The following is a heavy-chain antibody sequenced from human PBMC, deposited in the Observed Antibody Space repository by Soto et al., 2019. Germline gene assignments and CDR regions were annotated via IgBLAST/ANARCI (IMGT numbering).Heavy chain of an antibody. V-gene: IGHV1-69*13. CDR2: IIPIFGTA. CDR3: ARERYDYSSPLDY. CDR1: GGTFSSYA. D-gene: IGHD4-4*01. J-gene: IGHJ4*02. Sequence: GASVKVSCKASGGTFSSYAISWVRQAPGQGLEWMGGIIPIFGTANYAQKFQGRVTITADESTSTAYMELSSLRSEDTAVYYCARERYDYSSPLDYWGQGTLVTVSS.